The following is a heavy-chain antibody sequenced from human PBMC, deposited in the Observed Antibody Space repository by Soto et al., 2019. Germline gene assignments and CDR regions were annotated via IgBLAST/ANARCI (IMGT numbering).Heavy chain of an antibody. J-gene: IGHJ3*02. V-gene: IGHV3-53*04. D-gene: IGHD2-21*02. Sequence: GGSLRLSCAASGFTVSSNYMSWVRQAPGKGLEWVSVIYSGGSTYYADSVKGRFTISRHYSKNTLYLQMNSLRAEDTGVYYCASAAAYCGGDCHDAFEIWGQGTMVTVSS. CDR2: IYSGGST. CDR3: ASAAAYCGGDCHDAFEI. CDR1: GFTVSSNY.